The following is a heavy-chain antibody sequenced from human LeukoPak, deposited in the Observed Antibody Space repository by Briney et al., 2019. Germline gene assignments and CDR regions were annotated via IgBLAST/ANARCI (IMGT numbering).Heavy chain of an antibody. Sequence: GGSLRLSCEASEFTFSRSGMHWVRQAPGKGLAWVAFIGHEGTNKYYADSVKGRFTISRDNSKNTLYLQMNSLTAEDTVVYYCAKDGQWTFDYWGQGTLVTVSS. D-gene: IGHD3/OR15-3a*01. CDR2: IGHEGTNK. CDR3: AKDGQWTFDY. V-gene: IGHV3-30*02. J-gene: IGHJ4*02. CDR1: EFTFSRSG.